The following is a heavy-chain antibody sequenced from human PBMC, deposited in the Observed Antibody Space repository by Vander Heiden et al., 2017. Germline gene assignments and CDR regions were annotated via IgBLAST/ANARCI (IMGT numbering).Heavy chain of an antibody. D-gene: IGHD6-6*01. Sequence: EVQLLESGGGLVQPGGSLRLSCAASRFTFSSYAMSWVRQAPGKGLGWVSAISGSGGSTYDADSVKGRFTISRDNSKNTLYLQMNSLRAEDTAVYYCAKEVKSSSSFDYWGQGTLVTVSS. CDR1: RFTFSSYA. J-gene: IGHJ4*02. CDR3: AKEVKSSSSFDY. CDR2: ISGSGGST. V-gene: IGHV3-23*01.